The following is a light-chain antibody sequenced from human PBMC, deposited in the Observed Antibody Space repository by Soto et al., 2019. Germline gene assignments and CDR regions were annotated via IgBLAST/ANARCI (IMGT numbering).Light chain of an antibody. V-gene: IGLV1-40*01. J-gene: IGLJ1*01. CDR2: GNV. Sequence: QSVLTQPPSVSGAPGQRVTISCTGSSSNIGAGFDVHWYQQLPGTAPKLLSYGNVDRPSGVPDRVSGSKSGTSASLAITGLQAEDEADYYCQSYDSSLSGYVFGTGTKLTAL. CDR1: SSNIGAGFD. CDR3: QSYDSSLSGYV.